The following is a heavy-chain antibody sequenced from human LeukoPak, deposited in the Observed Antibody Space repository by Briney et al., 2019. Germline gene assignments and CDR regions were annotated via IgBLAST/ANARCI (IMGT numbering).Heavy chain of an antibody. J-gene: IGHJ6*02. CDR1: GFTVSSNY. V-gene: IGHV3-66*01. CDR3: ARSPRYARGYYYYGMDV. D-gene: IGHD2-2*01. CDR2: IYSGGST. Sequence: GGSLRLSGAASGFTVSSNYMSWVRRAPGKGLEWVSVIYSGGSTYYADSVKGRFTISRDNSKNTLYLQMNSLRAEDTAVYYCARSPRYARGYYYYGMDVWGQGTTVTVSS.